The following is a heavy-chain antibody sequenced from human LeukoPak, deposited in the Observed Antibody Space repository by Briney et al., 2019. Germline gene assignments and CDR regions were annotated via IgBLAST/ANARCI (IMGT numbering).Heavy chain of an antibody. J-gene: IGHJ6*04. CDR3: AREMCGSTSCYWEPLSYGMDV. CDR2: ISAYNGNT. V-gene: IGHV1-18*04. Sequence: ASVKVSCKASGYTFTSYGISWVRQAPGQGLERMGWISAYNGNTNYAQKLQGRVTMTTDTSTSTAYMELRSLRSDDTVVYYCAREMCGSTSCYWEPLSYGMDVWGKGTTVTVST. D-gene: IGHD2-2*01. CDR1: GYTFTSYG.